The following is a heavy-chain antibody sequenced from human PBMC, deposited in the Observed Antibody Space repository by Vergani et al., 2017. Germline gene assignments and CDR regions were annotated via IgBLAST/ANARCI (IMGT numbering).Heavy chain of an antibody. D-gene: IGHD1-26*01. CDR2: INLNSGGT. Sequence: QVQLVQSGAEVKNPGASVKVSCKTSGFRFSGYYMHWWRQAPAQGPEWMRWINLNSGGTNSAHQFQGRVTMTRDTSITTACMEVNSLTSDDTAIYYCATASGYSTSWGPFDCGSQGTLVTVST. V-gene: IGHV1-2*02. CDR3: ATASGYSTSWGPFDC. CDR1: GFRFSGYY. J-gene: IGHJ4*02.